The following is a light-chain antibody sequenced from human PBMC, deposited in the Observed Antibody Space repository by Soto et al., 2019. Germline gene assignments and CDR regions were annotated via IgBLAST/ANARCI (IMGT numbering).Light chain of an antibody. CDR1: SSDVGGYNY. CDR3: CSYRSSNNLEGV. V-gene: IGLV2-11*01. Sequence: QSALTQPRSVSGSPGQSVTISCTGTSSDVGGYNYVSWYQHHPGKAPKLMIYDVNKRPSGVPDRFSGSKSGNTASLTISGLQADDEADYYCCSYRSSNNLEGVFGGGTKLTVL. J-gene: IGLJ3*02. CDR2: DVN.